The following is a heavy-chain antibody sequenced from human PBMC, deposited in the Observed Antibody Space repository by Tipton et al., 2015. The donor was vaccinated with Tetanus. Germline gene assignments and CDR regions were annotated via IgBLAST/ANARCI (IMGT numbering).Heavy chain of an antibody. CDR2: IDPNSRGT. V-gene: IGHV1-2*02. CDR1: GYTFTGYY. J-gene: IGHJ6*02. Sequence: QVQLVQSGAEVKKPGASLKVSCKASGYTFTGYYLYWVRQAPGQGREWMGWIDPNSRGTIYAQKIQGRVTKTRDTSISTAYMELSRLRSGDTAVYYCARDRGDYIYYGMDVWGPGTTVTVTS. CDR3: ARDRGDYIYYGMDV. D-gene: IGHD3-22*01.